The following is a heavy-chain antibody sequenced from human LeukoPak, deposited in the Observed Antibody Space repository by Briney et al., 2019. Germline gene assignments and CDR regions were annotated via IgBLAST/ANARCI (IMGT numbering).Heavy chain of an antibody. Sequence: PGGSLRLSCVGSGFTFDEYGMRWVRHPPGKGREWVSGITSNGDNTGYAESVKGRFTISRDNAKNSVCLQMNSVRPEDTALYYCAMKFSRDYYYMDVWGKGTTVTVSS. CDR3: AMKFSRDYYYMDV. J-gene: IGHJ6*03. V-gene: IGHV3-20*04. CDR2: ITSNGDNT. CDR1: GFTFDEYG.